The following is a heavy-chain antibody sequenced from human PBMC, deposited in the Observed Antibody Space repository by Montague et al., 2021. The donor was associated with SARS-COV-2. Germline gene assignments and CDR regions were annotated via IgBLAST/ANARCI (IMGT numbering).Heavy chain of an antibody. CDR2: IYWDDDK. V-gene: IGHV2-5*02. CDR3: AHRYYSGSGDSASAVFDY. Sequence: PALVKPTQTLTLTCTFSGFSLSTDGVGVGWIRQPPGKALEWLALIYWDDDKRYRPGLQSRLTITKGTSENQEVLTMTNMDPVDTATYYCAHRYYSGSGDSASAVFDYRGQGTLVTVSS. CDR1: GFSLSTDGVG. J-gene: IGHJ4*02. D-gene: IGHD3-10*01.